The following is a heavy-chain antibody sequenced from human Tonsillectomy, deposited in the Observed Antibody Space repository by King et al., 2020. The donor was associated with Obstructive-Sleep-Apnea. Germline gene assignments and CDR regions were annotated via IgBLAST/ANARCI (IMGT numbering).Heavy chain of an antibody. CDR2: INHSGST. V-gene: IGHV4-34*01. D-gene: IGHD2-15*01. J-gene: IGHJ5*02. CDR1: GGSFSGYY. Sequence: VQLQQWGAGLLKPSETLSLTCAVYGGSFSGYYWTWVRQPPDKGLEWIGEINHSGSTNYNPSLKSRVTISVDTSKNQFSLNLNSVTAADTAVHYCARSDIVVVVSATKSSNWFDPWGQGTLVTVSS. CDR3: ARSDIVVVVSATKSSNWFDP.